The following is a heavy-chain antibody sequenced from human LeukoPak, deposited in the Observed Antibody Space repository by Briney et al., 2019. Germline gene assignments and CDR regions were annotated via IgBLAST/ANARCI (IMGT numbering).Heavy chain of an antibody. CDR3: ARGRTYYDFWSGYPYNWFDP. D-gene: IGHD3-3*01. V-gene: IGHV4-59*11. J-gene: IGHJ5*02. Sequence: SETLSLTCTVSGGSISSHYWSWIRQPPGKGLEWIGYTYYSGSTNYNPSLKSRVTISVDTSKNQFSLKLSSVTAADTAVYYCARGRTYYDFWSGYPYNWFDPWGQGTLVTVSS. CDR2: TYYSGST. CDR1: GGSISSHY.